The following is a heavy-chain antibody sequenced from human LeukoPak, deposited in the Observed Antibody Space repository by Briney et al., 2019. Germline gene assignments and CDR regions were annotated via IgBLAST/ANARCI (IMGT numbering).Heavy chain of an antibody. CDR1: GFTFTTYW. D-gene: IGHD3-22*01. Sequence: PGESLRLSCAASGFTFTTYWMSWVRQAPGKGLEWVANIKQDGTEKYYVDSVKGRFTISRDNAKNSLYLQMNSLRAEDTAVYYCARESNYYDSSGFDYWGQGTLVTVSS. V-gene: IGHV3-7*01. CDR3: ARESNYYDSSGFDY. CDR2: IKQDGTEK. J-gene: IGHJ4*02.